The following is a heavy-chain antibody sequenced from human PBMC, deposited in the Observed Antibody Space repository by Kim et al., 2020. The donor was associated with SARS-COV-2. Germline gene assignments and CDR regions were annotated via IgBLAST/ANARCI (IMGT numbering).Heavy chain of an antibody. V-gene: IGHV3-48*03. D-gene: IGHD3-10*01. CDR3: ARDYYGSGRHFDY. Sequence: GGSLRLSCAASGFTFSSYEMNWVRQAPGKGLEWVSYISSSGSTIYYADAVKGRFTISRDNAKTSLYLQMNSLRAEDTAVYYCARDYYGSGRHFDYWGQGTLVTVSS. CDR2: ISSSGSTI. CDR1: GFTFSSYE. J-gene: IGHJ4*02.